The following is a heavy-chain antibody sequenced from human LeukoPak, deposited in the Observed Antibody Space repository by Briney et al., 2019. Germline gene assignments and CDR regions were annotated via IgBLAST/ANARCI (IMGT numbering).Heavy chain of an antibody. CDR1: GGSISSGSYY. V-gene: IGHV4-61*02. CDR2: IYTSGST. D-gene: IGHD3-16*01. J-gene: IGHJ4*02. Sequence: SQTLSLTCTVSGGSISSGSYYWSRIRQPAGKGLEWIGRIYTSGSTNYNPSLKSRVTISVDTSKNQFSLKLSSVTAADTAVYYCARDPLGYWGQGTLVTVSS. CDR3: ARDPLGY.